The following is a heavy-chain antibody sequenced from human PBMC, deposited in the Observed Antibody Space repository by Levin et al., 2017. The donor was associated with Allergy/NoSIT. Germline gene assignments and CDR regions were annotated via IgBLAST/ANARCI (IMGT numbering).Heavy chain of an antibody. CDR1: GFTFRNFG. Sequence: GESLKISCRGSGFTFRNFGMNWVRQAPGQGLEWISFISGGGIPIYYADSVKGRFTISRDNAKNSLFLQMNSLRADDTAVYFCVSFEQPLINYWGQGTLVTVSS. CDR2: ISGGGIPI. J-gene: IGHJ4*02. CDR3: VSFEQPLINY. V-gene: IGHV3-48*01. D-gene: IGHD6-13*01.